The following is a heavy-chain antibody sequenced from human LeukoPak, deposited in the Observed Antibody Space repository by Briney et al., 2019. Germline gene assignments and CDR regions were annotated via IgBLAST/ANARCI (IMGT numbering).Heavy chain of an antibody. Sequence: GGSLRLSCAASGFTFSSYWMHWVRQAPGKGLLWVSRINSDGSSTSYADSVKGRFTISRDNAKNTLYLQMNSLRAEDTAVYYCACDQGYYAPVDYWGQGTLVTVSS. V-gene: IGHV3-74*01. CDR2: INSDGSST. J-gene: IGHJ4*02. CDR3: ACDQGYYAPVDY. CDR1: GFTFSSYW. D-gene: IGHD3-10*01.